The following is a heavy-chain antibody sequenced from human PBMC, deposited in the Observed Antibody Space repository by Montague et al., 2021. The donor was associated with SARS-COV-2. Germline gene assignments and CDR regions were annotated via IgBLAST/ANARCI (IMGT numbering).Heavy chain of an antibody. Sequence: SLRLSCAASGFTLSSYWMSWVRQAPGKGLEWVANIKQDGSEKYYVDSVKGRFTISRDNAKNSLYLQMNSLRAEDTAVYYCARDRAPYYYDSSGYSGPIYYGMDVWGQGTTVTVSS. CDR3: ARDRAPYYYDSSGYSGPIYYGMDV. J-gene: IGHJ6*02. CDR2: IKQDGSEK. V-gene: IGHV3-7*01. D-gene: IGHD3-22*01. CDR1: GFTLSSYW.